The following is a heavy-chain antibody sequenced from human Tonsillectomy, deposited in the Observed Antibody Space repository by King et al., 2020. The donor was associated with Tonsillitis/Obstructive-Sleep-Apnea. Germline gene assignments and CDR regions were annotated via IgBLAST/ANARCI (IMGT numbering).Heavy chain of an antibody. Sequence: VQLVESGGGLVQPGGSLRLSCAASGFTFSNYNMHWVRQAPGKGLEWVSAIGTGGATFYPDSVKGRFTISRENAKNSFYLQMNSLRAGDTAVYYCAKGAPFCTRTSCYDYWGQGTLVTVSS. D-gene: IGHD2-2*01. CDR3: AKGAPFCTRTSCYDY. CDR1: GFTFSNYN. CDR2: IGTGGAT. V-gene: IGHV3-13*01. J-gene: IGHJ4*02.